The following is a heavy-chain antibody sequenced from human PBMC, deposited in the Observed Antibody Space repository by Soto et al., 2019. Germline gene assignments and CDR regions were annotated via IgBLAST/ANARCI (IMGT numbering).Heavy chain of an antibody. CDR2: IIPIFGIA. CDR3: AGAFYGNYNY. V-gene: IGHV1-69*02. J-gene: IGHJ4*02. CDR1: GGTFSSYT. D-gene: IGHD4-17*01. Sequence: QVQLVQSGAEVKKPGSSVKVSCKASGGTFSSYTISWVRQAPGQGLEWMGRIIPIFGIANYAQKFQGRVTITADKATSTAYMELSRLRSEDRAVYYCAGAFYGNYNYGGQGTLVTVSS.